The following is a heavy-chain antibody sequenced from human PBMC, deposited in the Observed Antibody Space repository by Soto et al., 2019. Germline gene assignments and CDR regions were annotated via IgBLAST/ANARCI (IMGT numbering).Heavy chain of an antibody. CDR2: IYYSGST. V-gene: IGHV4-59*08. CDR1: GGSISSYY. D-gene: IGHD3-16*01. J-gene: IGHJ4*02. Sequence: QVQLQESGPGLVKPSETLSLTCTVSGGSISSYYWSWIRQPPGKGLEWIGYIYYSGSTNYNPSLKSPVTLPVATSKTQFSLTLSSVTAADTAVSYCARLWGWSVAYWGQGTLVTVSS. CDR3: ARLWGWSVAY.